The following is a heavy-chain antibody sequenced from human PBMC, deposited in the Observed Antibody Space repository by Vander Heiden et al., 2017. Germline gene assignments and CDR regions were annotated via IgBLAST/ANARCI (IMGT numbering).Heavy chain of an antibody. V-gene: IGHV3-33*01. J-gene: IGHJ4*02. D-gene: IGHD3-9*01. Sequence: QVQLVESGGGVVQPGRSLRLSCAASGFTFSSYGMHWVRQAPGKGLEWVAVIWYDGSNKYYADSVKGRFTISRDNSKNTLYLQMNSLRAEDTAVYYCARVLLRYFDWLSPLWYWGQGTLVTVSS. CDR3: ARVLLRYFDWLSPLWY. CDR2: IWYDGSNK. CDR1: GFTFSSYG.